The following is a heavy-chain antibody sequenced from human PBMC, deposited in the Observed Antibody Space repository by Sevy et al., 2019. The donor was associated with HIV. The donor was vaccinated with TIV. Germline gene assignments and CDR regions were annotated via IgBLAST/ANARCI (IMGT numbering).Heavy chain of an antibody. D-gene: IGHD3-10*01. Sequence: ASVKVSCKASGYTFSGYDMHWVRQAPGQGLEWMGWINPNSGGTNYAQKFQGRVTMTRDTSISTAYMELSRLRSDDTAVYYCARVDRGGGPWYFDYWGQGTLVTVSS. J-gene: IGHJ4*02. CDR1: GYTFSGYD. V-gene: IGHV1-2*02. CDR2: INPNSGGT. CDR3: ARVDRGGGPWYFDY.